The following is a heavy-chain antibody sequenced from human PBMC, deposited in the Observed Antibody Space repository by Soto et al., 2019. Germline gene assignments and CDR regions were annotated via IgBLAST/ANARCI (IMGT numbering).Heavy chain of an antibody. D-gene: IGHD2-2*01. CDR2: ISYDGSNK. CDR1: GFTFSSYA. CDR3: ARDRGIVVLSAAPYYSGMDV. Sequence: GGSLRLSCAASGFTFSSYAMHWVRQAPGKGLEWVAVISYDGSNKYYADSVKGRFTISRDNSKNTLYLQMNSLRAEDTAVYYCARDRGIVVLSAAPYYSGMDVWGQGTTVTVSS. V-gene: IGHV3-30-3*01. J-gene: IGHJ6*02.